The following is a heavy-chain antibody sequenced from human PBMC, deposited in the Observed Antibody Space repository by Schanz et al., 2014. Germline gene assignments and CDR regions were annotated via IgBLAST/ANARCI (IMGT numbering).Heavy chain of an antibody. J-gene: IGHJ4*02. D-gene: IGHD2-21*02. CDR2: ISSRSSHI. V-gene: IGHV3-21*02. Sequence: EVQLVESGGGLVKPGGSLRLSCGVSGFTASSHSMNWVRQAPGKGLEWVSSISSRSSHIYYADSVKGRFTVSRDNAKNSVYLQMNGLRVEDTAVYYCVRERTNYGGNSYFFDHWGQGTLVNVSS. CDR1: GFTASSHS. CDR3: VRERTNYGGNSYFFDH.